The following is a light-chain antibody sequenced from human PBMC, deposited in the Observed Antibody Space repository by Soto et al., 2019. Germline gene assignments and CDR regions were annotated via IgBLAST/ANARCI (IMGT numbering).Light chain of an antibody. CDR1: QSVSSSY. CDR3: QQYGSSPWT. Sequence: EIVLTQSPGTLSLSPGERATLSSRASQSVSSSYLAWYQQKPGQAPRLLIYDASTRATGIPDRISGSGSGTDFTLTISRLEPEDFAVYYCQQYGSSPWTFGQGTRVEIK. J-gene: IGKJ1*01. CDR2: DAS. V-gene: IGKV3-20*01.